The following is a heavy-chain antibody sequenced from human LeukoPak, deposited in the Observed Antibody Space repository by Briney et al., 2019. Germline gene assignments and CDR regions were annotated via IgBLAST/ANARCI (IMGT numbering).Heavy chain of an antibody. D-gene: IGHD6-13*01. CDR1: GFTFDDYA. CDR3: VKVTAAGFVDH. J-gene: IGHJ4*02. CDR2: IGWNSGGI. Sequence: PGGSLRLSCAASGFTFDDYAMHWVRQAPGKGLEWVSGIGWNSGGIVYADSVKGRFTISRDNAKNSLYLQMNSLGAEDTASYYCVKVTAAGFVDHWGQGTLVTVSS. V-gene: IGHV3-9*01.